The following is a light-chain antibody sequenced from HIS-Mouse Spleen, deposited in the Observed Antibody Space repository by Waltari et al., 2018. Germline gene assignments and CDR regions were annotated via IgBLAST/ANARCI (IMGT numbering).Light chain of an antibody. CDR2: KDS. J-gene: IGLJ3*02. CDR1: ALPKQY. Sequence: SYELTQPPSVSVSPGQTARITCSGDALPKQYAYLYQQKPGQAPVLVIYKDSERPSGIPEGFSGSSSGTTVTLTISGVQAEDEADYYCQSADSSGTGWVFGGGTKLTVL. V-gene: IGLV3-25*03. CDR3: QSADSSGTGWV.